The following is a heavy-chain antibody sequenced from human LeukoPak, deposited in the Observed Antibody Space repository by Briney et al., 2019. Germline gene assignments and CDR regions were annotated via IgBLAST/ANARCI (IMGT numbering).Heavy chain of an antibody. V-gene: IGHV4-59*06. CDR2: IYYSGST. D-gene: IGHD5-12*01. J-gene: IGHJ4*02. CDR3: ARDPSGRSSYFDY. CDR1: GGSISSYY. Sequence: SETLSLTCTVSGGSISSYYWSWIRQHPGKGLEWIGYIYYSGSTYYNPSLRSRVTISVDTSKNQFSLKLSSVTAADTAVYYCARDPSGRSSYFDYWGQGTLVTVSS.